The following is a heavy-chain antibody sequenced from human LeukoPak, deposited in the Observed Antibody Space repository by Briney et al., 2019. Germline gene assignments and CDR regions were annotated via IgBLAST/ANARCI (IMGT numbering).Heavy chain of an antibody. D-gene: IGHD1-26*01. V-gene: IGHV3-53*01. CDR3: ASDSGSSIDY. CDR1: GFTISSNY. CDR2: IYSGGST. Sequence: PGGSLRLSCAASGFTISSNYMSWVRQAPGKGLEWVSVIYSGGSTYYADSVKGRFTISRDNSKNTLYHQMNSLRAEDTAVYYCASDSGSSIDYWGQGTLVTVSS. J-gene: IGHJ4*02.